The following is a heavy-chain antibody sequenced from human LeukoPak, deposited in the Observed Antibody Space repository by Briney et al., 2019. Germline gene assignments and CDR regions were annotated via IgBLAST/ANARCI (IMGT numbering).Heavy chain of an antibody. D-gene: IGHD3-10*01. CDR3: ARSIYGSGSYYFDY. CDR1: GGTFSSYA. CDR2: IIPIFGTA. J-gene: IGHJ4*02. V-gene: IGHV1-69*01. Sequence: GASVKVSCKASGGTFSSYAISWVRQAPGQGLEWMGGIIPIFGTANYALKFQGRVTTTADESTSTAYMELSSLRFEDTAVYYCARSIYGSGSYYFDYWGQGTLVTVSS.